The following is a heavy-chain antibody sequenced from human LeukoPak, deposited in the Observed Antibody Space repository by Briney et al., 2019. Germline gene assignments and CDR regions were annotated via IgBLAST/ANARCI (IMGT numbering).Heavy chain of an antibody. CDR3: TRATTLTQYYFDY. J-gene: IGHJ4*02. D-gene: IGHD4-17*01. CDR2: IRSKAFGGTT. V-gene: IGHV3-49*04. CDR1: GFTFSSFS. Sequence: PGGSLRLSCPASGFTFSSFSMSWGRQAPGKGLEWVGFIRSKAFGGTTEYAASVKGRFTISRDDSKSIAYLQMNSLKTEDTAVYYCTRATTLTQYYFDYWGQGTLVTVSS.